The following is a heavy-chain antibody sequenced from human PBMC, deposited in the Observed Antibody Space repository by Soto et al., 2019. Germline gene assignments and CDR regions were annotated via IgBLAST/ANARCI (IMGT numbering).Heavy chain of an antibody. Sequence: QVQLVESGGGVVQPGGSLTLSCTTSGFTFRNYGMHWVRQAPGKGLEWAAVISYDGSTAHYADSVRGRFTIYRDNSKSTLFLQMDSLTADDSALYYCAKPSHEMLTGYSPFDHWGQGTLVTVSS. CDR3: AKPSHEMLTGYSPFDH. CDR2: ISYDGSTA. D-gene: IGHD3-9*01. V-gene: IGHV3-30*18. CDR1: GFTFRNYG. J-gene: IGHJ4*02.